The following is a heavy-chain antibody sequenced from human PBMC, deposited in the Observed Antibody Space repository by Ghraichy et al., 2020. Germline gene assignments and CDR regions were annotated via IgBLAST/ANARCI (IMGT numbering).Heavy chain of an antibody. CDR2: ITASGGGT. Sequence: GGSLRLSCTASEITFSNYARIWGRQAPGKGLEWVSAITASGGGTYYVDSVQGRFTISRDNSKNTLYLQMRSLTDEDTAVYYCAKLLLWSDYYTADHWGQGTLVTVSS. J-gene: IGHJ4*02. CDR1: EITFSNYA. D-gene: IGHD3-3*01. V-gene: IGHV3-23*01. CDR3: AKLLLWSDYYTADH.